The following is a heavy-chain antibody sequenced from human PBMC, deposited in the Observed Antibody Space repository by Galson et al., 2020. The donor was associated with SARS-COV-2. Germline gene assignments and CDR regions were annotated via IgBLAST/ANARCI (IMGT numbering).Heavy chain of an antibody. CDR3: ARPESGSYYSPFDY. D-gene: IGHD1-26*01. Sequence: GGSLRLSCAASGFTFSSYAMHWVRQAPGKGLEWVAVISYDGSNKYYADSVKGRFTISRDNSKNTLYLQMNSLRAEDTAVYYCARPESGSYYSPFDYWGQGTLVTVSS. CDR1: GFTFSSYA. V-gene: IGHV3-30*04. CDR2: ISYDGSNK. J-gene: IGHJ4*02.